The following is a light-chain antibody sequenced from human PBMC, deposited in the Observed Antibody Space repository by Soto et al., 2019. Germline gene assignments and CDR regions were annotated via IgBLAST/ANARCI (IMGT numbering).Light chain of an antibody. CDR3: HQYHYWWT. J-gene: IGKJ1*01. CDR1: QNINSN. Sequence: DIVLTQSPGTLSLSPGDRATLSCRASQNINSNYLAWYQQKPGQSPRLLIYGASSRATGIPARFSGSGSGTEFTLTISSLQSEDFAVYYCHQYHYWWTFGQGTKVDIK. V-gene: IGKV3D-15*01. CDR2: GAS.